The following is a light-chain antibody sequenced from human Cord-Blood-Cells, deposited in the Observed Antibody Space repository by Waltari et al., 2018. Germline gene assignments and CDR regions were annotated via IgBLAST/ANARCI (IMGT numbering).Light chain of an antibody. Sequence: SALTQPASVSGSPGPSITISCTGTSSAVGGYNSVSWDQQHPGKTPKLMIYDVSNRPSGVSNRFSGSKSGNTASLTISGLQAEDEADYYCSSYTSSSTVVFGGGTKLTVL. V-gene: IGLV2-14*01. J-gene: IGLJ2*01. CDR1: SSAVGGYNS. CDR3: SSYTSSSTVV. CDR2: DVS.